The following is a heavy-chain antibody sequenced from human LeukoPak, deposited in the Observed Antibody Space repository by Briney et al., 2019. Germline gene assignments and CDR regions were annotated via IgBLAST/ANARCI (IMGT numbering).Heavy chain of an antibody. CDR3: ARAPRDGYSYFDL. CDR1: GFTFSNYD. V-gene: IGHV3-13*01. Sequence: GGSLRLSCAASGFTFSNYDMHWVRQPTGKGLEWVSSISTRGDTYYPDSVKGRFTISRDDVKKAFYLQMSSLRAGDTAIYYCARAPRDGYSYFDLWGQGTLVTVSS. D-gene: IGHD5-24*01. J-gene: IGHJ4*02. CDR2: ISTRGDT.